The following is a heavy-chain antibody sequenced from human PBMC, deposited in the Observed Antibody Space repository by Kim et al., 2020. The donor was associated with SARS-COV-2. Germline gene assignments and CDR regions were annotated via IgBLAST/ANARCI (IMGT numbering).Heavy chain of an antibody. CDR2: INHSGST. D-gene: IGHD3-9*01. Sequence: SETLSLTCAVYGGSFSGYYWSWIRQPPGKGLEWIGEINHSGSTNYNPSLKSRVTISVDTSKNQFSLKLSSVTAADTAVYYCARIKGYYDILTGYFYYSGMDVWGQGTTVTVSS. J-gene: IGHJ6*02. CDR1: GGSFSGYY. CDR3: ARIKGYYDILTGYFYYSGMDV. V-gene: IGHV4-34*01.